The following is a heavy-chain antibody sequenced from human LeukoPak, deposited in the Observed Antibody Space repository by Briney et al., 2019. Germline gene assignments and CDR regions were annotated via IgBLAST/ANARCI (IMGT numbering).Heavy chain of an antibody. CDR3: ALRHDSSGYYYGLHAFDI. V-gene: IGHV1-2*02. Sequence: ASVKVSCKASGYTFTGYYMHWVRQAPGQGLEWMGWINPNSGGTNYAQKFQGRVTMTRDTSISTAYMELSRLRSDDTAVYYCALRHDSSGYYYGLHAFDIWGQGTMVTVSP. CDR2: INPNSGGT. CDR1: GYTFTGYY. J-gene: IGHJ3*02. D-gene: IGHD3-22*01.